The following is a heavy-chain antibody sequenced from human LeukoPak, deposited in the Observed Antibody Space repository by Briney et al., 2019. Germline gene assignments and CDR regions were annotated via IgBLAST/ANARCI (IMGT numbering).Heavy chain of an antibody. CDR1: GFTFSSYA. Sequence: PGGSLRLSCAASGFTFSSYAMSWVRQAPGKGLEWVSAISGSGGSTYYADSVKGRFTISRDNSKNTLYLQMNSLRAEDTAVYYCAKEVASPALEQWLTTGDYFDYWGQGTLVTVSS. J-gene: IGHJ4*02. CDR2: ISGSGGST. CDR3: AKEVASPALEQWLTTGDYFDY. D-gene: IGHD6-19*01. V-gene: IGHV3-23*01.